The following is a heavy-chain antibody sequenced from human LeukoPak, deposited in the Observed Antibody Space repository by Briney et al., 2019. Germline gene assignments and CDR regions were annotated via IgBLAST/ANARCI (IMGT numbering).Heavy chain of an antibody. V-gene: IGHV4-61*02. Sequence: SETLSLTCTVSGGSIRSGSYYWGWIRQPAGKGLEWIGRIHAGGSTNYNPSLKSRVTISADTSKNQFSLKLSSVTAADTAVYYCARGDSKGSGSWYHYYYYMDVWGKGTTVTISS. CDR1: GGSIRSGSYY. D-gene: IGHD6-13*01. CDR2: IHAGGST. CDR3: ARGDSKGSGSWYHYYYYMDV. J-gene: IGHJ6*03.